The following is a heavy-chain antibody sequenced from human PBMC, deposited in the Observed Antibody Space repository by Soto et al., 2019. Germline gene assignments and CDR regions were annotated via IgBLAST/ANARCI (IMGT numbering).Heavy chain of an antibody. D-gene: IGHD6-19*01. CDR2: IKQDGSEK. Sequence: EVQLVESGGGLVQPGGSLRLSCAASGFTFSTYWMSWVRQTPGRGLEWVANIKQDGSEKYYVDSVKGRFTISRDNAKNSLYLQMNSLRAEDTAVYYCARVQWLDDYWGQGTLVTVSS. V-gene: IGHV3-7*03. CDR3: ARVQWLDDY. J-gene: IGHJ4*02. CDR1: GFTFSTYW.